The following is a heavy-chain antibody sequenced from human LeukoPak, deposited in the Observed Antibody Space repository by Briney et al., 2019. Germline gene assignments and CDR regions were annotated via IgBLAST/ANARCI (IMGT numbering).Heavy chain of an antibody. CDR3: ARDSGTIQVKGYFDY. V-gene: IGHV1-69*05. D-gene: IGHD1-1*01. CDR2: IIPIFGTA. J-gene: IGHJ4*02. Sequence: SVKVSCKASGGTFSSYAISWVRQAPGQGLEWMGRIIPIFGTANYAQKFQGRVTITTDESTSTAYMELSSLRSEDTAVYYCARDSGTIQVKGYFDYWGQGTLVTVSS. CDR1: GGTFSSYA.